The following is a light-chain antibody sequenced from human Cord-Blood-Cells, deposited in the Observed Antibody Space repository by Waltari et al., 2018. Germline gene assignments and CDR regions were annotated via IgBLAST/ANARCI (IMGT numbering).Light chain of an antibody. CDR1: QDISNY. J-gene: IGKJ4*01. CDR2: DAS. V-gene: IGKV1-33*01. Sequence: TQMPQSPSSLSASVGDRVTITCQASQDISNYLNWYQQKPGKAPKLLIYDASNLETGVPSRFSGSGSGTDFTFTISSLQPEDIATYYCQQYDNLPLTFGGGTKVEIK. CDR3: QQYDNLPLT.